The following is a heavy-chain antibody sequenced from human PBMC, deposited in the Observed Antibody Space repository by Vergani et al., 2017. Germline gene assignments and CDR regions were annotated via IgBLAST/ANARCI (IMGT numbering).Heavy chain of an antibody. Sequence: QVQLQESGPGLVKPSQTLSLSCTVSGGSVRTSIGYYWTWIRQPAGKGLEWIGRIYTSGSTNYNPSLKSRVTMSVDTSKNQFSLKLSSVTAADTAVYYCARDIGSGSYYSPNWFDPWGQGTLVTVSS. CDR2: IYTSGST. V-gene: IGHV4-61*02. CDR3: ARDIGSGSYYSPNWFDP. J-gene: IGHJ5*02. CDR1: GGSVRTSIGYY. D-gene: IGHD3-10*01.